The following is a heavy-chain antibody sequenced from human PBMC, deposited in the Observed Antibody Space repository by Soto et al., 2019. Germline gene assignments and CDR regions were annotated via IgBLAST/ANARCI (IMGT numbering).Heavy chain of an antibody. V-gene: IGHV4-59*08. CDR1: SDPTSTHN. CDR3: VRQGIGPLHGLVDV. Sequence: QVQLQESGPGMVKPSETLSLTCTVSSDPTSTHNWGWIRQTPGKGLEWIGYIYETGSTSYNPSLNSRVTISLDSSTKPLSLKLSSATAADTAMYHCVRQGIGPLHGLVDVWGRGTTVTVSS. D-gene: IGHD3-10*01. CDR2: IYETGST. J-gene: IGHJ6*02.